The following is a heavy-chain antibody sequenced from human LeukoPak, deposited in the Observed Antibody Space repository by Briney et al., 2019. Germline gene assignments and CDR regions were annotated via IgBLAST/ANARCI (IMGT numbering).Heavy chain of an antibody. CDR2: INPSGGST. CDR1: GYTFTSYY. D-gene: IGHD1-1*01. CDR3: ARDLGMSVPNRQTTSYSDY. Sequence: ASVKVSCKASGYTFTSYYMHWVRQAPGQGLEWMGIINPSGGSTSYAQKFQGRVTMTRDTSTSTVYMELSSLRSEDTAVYYCARDLGMSVPNRQTTSYSDYWGQGTLVTVSS. V-gene: IGHV1-46*01. J-gene: IGHJ4*02.